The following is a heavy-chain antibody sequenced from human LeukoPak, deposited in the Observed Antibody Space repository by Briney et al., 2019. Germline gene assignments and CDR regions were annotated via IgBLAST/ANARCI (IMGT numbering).Heavy chain of an antibody. CDR1: GFTFSDYY. CDR3: ASDREYYYASGSFDY. Sequence: PGGSLRLSCAASGFTFSDYYMSWIRQAPGKGLEWVSYISSSSSYTNYADSVKGRFTISRDNAKNSLYLQMNSLRAEDTAVYYCASDREYYYASGSFDYWGQGTLVTVSS. V-gene: IGHV3-11*05. CDR2: ISSSSSYT. D-gene: IGHD3-10*01. J-gene: IGHJ4*02.